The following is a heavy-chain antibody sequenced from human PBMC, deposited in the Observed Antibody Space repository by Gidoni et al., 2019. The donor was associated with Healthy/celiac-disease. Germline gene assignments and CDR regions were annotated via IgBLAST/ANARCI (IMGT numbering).Heavy chain of an antibody. Sequence: EVQLVESGGGLVKPGGSLRLSCAASVFTFSSYSMNWVRQSPGKGLEWVSSISSSSSYIYYADSVKGRFTISRDNAKNSLYLQMNSLRAEDTAVYYCAREGYYYDSSGYYPVWFDPWGQGTLVTVSS. CDR1: VFTFSSYS. V-gene: IGHV3-21*01. J-gene: IGHJ5*02. CDR2: ISSSSSYI. D-gene: IGHD3-22*01. CDR3: AREGYYYDSSGYYPVWFDP.